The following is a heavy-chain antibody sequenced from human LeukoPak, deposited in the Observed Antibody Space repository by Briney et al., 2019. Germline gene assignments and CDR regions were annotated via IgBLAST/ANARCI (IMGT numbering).Heavy chain of an antibody. J-gene: IGHJ4*02. CDR1: GFTFSSYW. D-gene: IGHD3-3*01. Sequence: GGSLRLSCAATGFTFSSYWMHWVRQAPGKGLVWVSRINSDGSSTSYADSVKGRFTISRDNAKNTLYLQMNSLRAEDTAVYYCARVNYDFWSGYSGIDYWGQGTLVTASS. CDR3: ARVNYDFWSGYSGIDY. V-gene: IGHV3-74*01. CDR2: INSDGSST.